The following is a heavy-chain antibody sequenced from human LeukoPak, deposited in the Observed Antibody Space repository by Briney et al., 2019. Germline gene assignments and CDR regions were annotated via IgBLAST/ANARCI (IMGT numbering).Heavy chain of an antibody. CDR2: NYSGGST. CDR1: GFTVSSNY. CDR3: AKDRYCSGGSCYPDDY. Sequence: GGSLRLSCAASGFTVSSNYMSWVRQAPGKGLEWVSVNYSGGSTYYADSVKGRFTISRDNSKNTLYLQMNSLRAEDTAVYYCAKDRYCSGGSCYPDDYWGQGTLVTVSS. D-gene: IGHD2-15*01. J-gene: IGHJ4*02. V-gene: IGHV3-53*01.